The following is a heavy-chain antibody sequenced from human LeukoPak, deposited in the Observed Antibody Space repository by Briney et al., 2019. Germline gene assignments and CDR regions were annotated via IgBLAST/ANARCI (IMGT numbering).Heavy chain of an antibody. V-gene: IGHV3-21*01. CDR2: ISSSSSYI. CDR3: ARVLGGYSYGYLGYYFDY. D-gene: IGHD5-18*01. Sequence: GGSLRLSCAASGFTFSSYSMNWVRQAPGKGLEWVSSISSSSSYIYYADSVKGRFTISRDNAKNSLYLQMNSLRAEDTAAYYCARVLGGYSYGYLGYYFDYWGQGTLVTASS. J-gene: IGHJ4*02. CDR1: GFTFSSYS.